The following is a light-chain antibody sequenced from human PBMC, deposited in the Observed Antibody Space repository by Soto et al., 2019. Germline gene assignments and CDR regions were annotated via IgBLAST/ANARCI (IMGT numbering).Light chain of an antibody. V-gene: IGKV3D-15*01. CDR2: GAS. CDR1: QSVGND. Sequence: EVVMTQSPATLSVSPGERVTLACRASQSVGNDLAWYQQTRGQAPRLLVYGASTTATGIPGRFSGSRAGTEFTLTIDSLQFEGFAIYYCQQYNDGPPWTFGQGTLLEIK. J-gene: IGKJ1*01. CDR3: QQYNDGPPWT.